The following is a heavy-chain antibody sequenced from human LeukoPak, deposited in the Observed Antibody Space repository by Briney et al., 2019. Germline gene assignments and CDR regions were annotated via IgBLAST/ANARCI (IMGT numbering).Heavy chain of an antibody. J-gene: IGHJ4*02. CDR2: IYYSRST. CDR3: ARVGPYSNYNLLWYFDY. CDR1: GGSFSGYY. Sequence: SEALSLTCAVYGGSFSGYYWSWIRQPPGKGLEWIGYIYYSRSTNYNPSLKSRVTISVDTSKNQFSLKLSSVTAADTAVYYCARVGPYSNYNLLWYFDYWGQGTLVTVSS. D-gene: IGHD4-11*01. V-gene: IGHV4-59*12.